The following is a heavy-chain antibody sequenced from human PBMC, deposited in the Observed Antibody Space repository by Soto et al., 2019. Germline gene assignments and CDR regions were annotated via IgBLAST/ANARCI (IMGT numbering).Heavy chain of an antibody. J-gene: IGHJ4*02. CDR3: ARDREGDDFWSGYYDY. CDR2: INAGNGNT. V-gene: IGHV1-3*01. D-gene: IGHD3-3*01. CDR1: GYTFTSYA. Sequence: QVQLVQSGAEVKKPGASVKVSCKASGYTFTSYAMHWVRQAPGQRLEWMGWINAGNGNTKYSQKFQGRVTITRDTSVSTAYMELSSLRSEDTAVYYCARDREGDDFWSGYYDYWGQGTLVTVSS.